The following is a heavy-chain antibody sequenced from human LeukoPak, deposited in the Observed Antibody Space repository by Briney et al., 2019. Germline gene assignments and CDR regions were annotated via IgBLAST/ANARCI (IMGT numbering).Heavy chain of an antibody. CDR1: GFTFSSYA. J-gene: IGHJ4*02. CDR3: ARGMGTAVAAIDY. Sequence: GGSLRLSCAASGFTFSSYAMSWVRQAPGKGLEWVSAISGSGGSTYYPVSVKGRFTVSRDNSKNTLYLQMNSLRPEDTAVYYCARGMGTAVAAIDYWGQGTLVTVSS. V-gene: IGHV3-23*01. D-gene: IGHD6-19*01. CDR2: ISGSGGST.